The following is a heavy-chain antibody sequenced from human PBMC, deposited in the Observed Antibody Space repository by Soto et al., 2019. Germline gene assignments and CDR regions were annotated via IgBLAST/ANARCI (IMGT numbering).Heavy chain of an antibody. J-gene: IGHJ4*02. CDR3: ARDDGEYGAFDY. V-gene: IGHV1-3*01. Sequence: GASVKVSCKASGYTYTSYAMHWVRQAPGQRRERMGWINAGNDNTKYSQKFQGRVTITRDTSASTAYMELSSLRSEDTAVYYCARDDGEYGAFDYWGQGTLVTVSS. D-gene: IGHD6-6*01. CDR2: INAGNDNT. CDR1: GYTYTSYA.